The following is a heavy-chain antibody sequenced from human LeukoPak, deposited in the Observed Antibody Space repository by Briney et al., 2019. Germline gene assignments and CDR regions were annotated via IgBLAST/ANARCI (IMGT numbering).Heavy chain of an antibody. CDR1: LYTFTTYF. J-gene: IGHJ4*02. Sequence: SEKVSPKRSLYTFTTYFLHWVRQAPRQGREWMGIINPIGCATRYAHKCQGTVTMIRGTSTRTVHTEPCGLSYQDTGRYYCARDGSPPVSMTVVTSPEYWGQGTLVTVSS. V-gene: IGHV1-46*01. CDR3: ARDGSPPVSMTVVTSPEY. D-gene: IGHD3-22*01. CDR2: INPIGCAT.